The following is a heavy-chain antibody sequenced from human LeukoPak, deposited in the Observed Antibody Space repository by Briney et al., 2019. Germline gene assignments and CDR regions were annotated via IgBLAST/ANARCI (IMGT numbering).Heavy chain of an antibody. J-gene: IGHJ5*02. D-gene: IGHD2-2*01. CDR3: ARHFIVVVPAAAKWFDP. Sequence: PGGSLRLSCAASGFTFSSYAMHWVRQPPGNGLEWIGSIYYSGSTYYNPSLKSRVTISVDTSKNQFSLKLSSVTAADTAVYYCARHFIVVVPAAAKWFDPWGQGTLVTVSS. CDR2: IYYSGST. V-gene: IGHV4-39*01. CDR1: GFTFSSYAMH.